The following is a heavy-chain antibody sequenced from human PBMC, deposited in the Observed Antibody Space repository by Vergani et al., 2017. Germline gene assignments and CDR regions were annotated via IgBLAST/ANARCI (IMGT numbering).Heavy chain of an antibody. CDR3: ATPQSVTAGGMEV. CDR2: VVPEDGET. CDR1: GYTFTDHY. D-gene: IGHD2-21*02. J-gene: IGHJ6*02. V-gene: IGHV1-69-2*01. Sequence: EVQLVQSGAEVKKPGATMKISCKVSGYTFTDHYMHWVKQAPGKGLEWMGLVVPEDGETIYAGKFKGRVTIAADTSTDTAHLELSSLRSEDTAVYYCATPQSVTAGGMEVWGQGTTVIVSS.